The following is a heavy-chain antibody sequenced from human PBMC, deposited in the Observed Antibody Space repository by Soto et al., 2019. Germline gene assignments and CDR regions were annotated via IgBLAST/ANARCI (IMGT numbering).Heavy chain of an antibody. J-gene: IGHJ6*03. V-gene: IGHV4-59*01. CDR2: IYYSGST. D-gene: IGHD2-8*01. CDR3: ARSGLYGAPSSMVSYYYYYMDV. CDR1: GGSISSYY. Sequence: SETLSLTCTVSGGSISSYYWSWIRQPPGKGLEWIGYIYYSGSTNYNPSLKSRVTISVDTSKNQFSLKLSSVTAADTAVYYCARSGLYGAPSSMVSYYYYYMDVWGKGTTVTVSS.